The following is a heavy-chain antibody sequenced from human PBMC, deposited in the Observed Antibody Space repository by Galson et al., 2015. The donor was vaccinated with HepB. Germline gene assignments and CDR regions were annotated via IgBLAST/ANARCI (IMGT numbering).Heavy chain of an antibody. Sequence: SLRLSCAASGFTFSSYDVYWVRQAPGKGLERVALISYDGNNKYYADSVKGRFTISRDNSKNTLYLEMNSLRAEDTAVYYCAKRGMGGTTYYFHYWGQGTLVTVSS. D-gene: IGHD1-26*01. V-gene: IGHV3-30*18. CDR3: AKRGMGGTTYYFHY. J-gene: IGHJ4*02. CDR1: GFTFSSYD. CDR2: ISYDGNNK.